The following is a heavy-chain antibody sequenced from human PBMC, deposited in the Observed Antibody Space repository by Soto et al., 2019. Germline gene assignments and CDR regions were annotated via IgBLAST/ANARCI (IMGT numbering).Heavy chain of an antibody. D-gene: IGHD3-10*01. J-gene: IGHJ6*03. CDR1: GWSFSGYQ. V-gene: IGHV4-34*01. CDR2: VNDSGNI. Sequence: QVQLQQCGAGLLKPSETLSLTCAVYGWSFSGYQWSWIRQTPGKGLEWIGEVNDSGNINCNPSLNSRVTILVDTPKKQISLNLSSVTAAATAVYYCASGLIIWFGELSRRGGYYYYMDVWGKGTTVTISS. CDR3: ASGLIIWFGELSRRGGYYYYMDV.